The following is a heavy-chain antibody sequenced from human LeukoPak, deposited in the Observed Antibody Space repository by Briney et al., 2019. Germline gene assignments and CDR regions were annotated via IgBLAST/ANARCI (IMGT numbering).Heavy chain of an antibody. CDR1: GITFSTYA. Sequence: GGSLRLSCAASGITFSTYAMSWVRQAPGKGLEWVSTITNSGGHTFYADSVQGRFTISRDNFKNTLFLQMNSLRAEDTAVYYCAMRDGYNFFNYWGQGTLLTVSS. V-gene: IGHV3-23*01. J-gene: IGHJ4*02. CDR2: ITNSGGHT. D-gene: IGHD5-12*01. CDR3: AMRDGYNFFNY.